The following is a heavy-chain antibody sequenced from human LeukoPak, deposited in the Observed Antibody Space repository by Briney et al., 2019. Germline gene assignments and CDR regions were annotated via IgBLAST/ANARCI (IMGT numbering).Heavy chain of an antibody. V-gene: IGHV1-2*02. Sequence: ASVTVSCKASGYTFTGYYIHWVRQAPGQGLEWMGWIYPYSGDTNYAQKFQGRVTMTRDTSISTAYMELSRLRSDDTAVYYCASGSGYELGGAFDIWGQGTMVTVSS. D-gene: IGHD5-12*01. J-gene: IGHJ3*02. CDR2: IYPYSGDT. CDR1: GYTFTGYY. CDR3: ASGSGYELGGAFDI.